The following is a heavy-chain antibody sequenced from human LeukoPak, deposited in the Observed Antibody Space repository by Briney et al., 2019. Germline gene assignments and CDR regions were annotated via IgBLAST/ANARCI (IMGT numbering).Heavy chain of an antibody. J-gene: IGHJ4*02. D-gene: IGHD2-21*01. CDR3: ARHSGLGVVSPYFDY. V-gene: IGHV4-39*01. CDR2: IHYSGST. Sequence: PSETLSLTCTVSGGSISSGTSHWGWIRQPPGKGLEWIGIIHYSGSTHYNPSLKSRIYLTVDTSKNQFSLKLNSVTAADTAVYYCARHSGLGVVSPYFDYWGQVTLVTVSS. CDR1: GGSISSGTSH.